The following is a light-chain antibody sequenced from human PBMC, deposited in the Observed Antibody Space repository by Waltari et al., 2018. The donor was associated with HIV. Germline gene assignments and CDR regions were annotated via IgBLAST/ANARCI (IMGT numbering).Light chain of an antibody. CDR3: SSYAGSNRFVV. CDR2: EVT. CDR1: SSDIGAYIF. Sequence: QSALTQPPSASGSPGQSVAISCTGTSSDIGAYIFVSCYQQQPGSAPKLIIFEVTKRPTGVPDRFSGSKSGNTASMTVSGLLPEDDADYYCSSYAGSNRFVVFGGGTRLTVL. V-gene: IGLV2-8*01. J-gene: IGLJ2*01.